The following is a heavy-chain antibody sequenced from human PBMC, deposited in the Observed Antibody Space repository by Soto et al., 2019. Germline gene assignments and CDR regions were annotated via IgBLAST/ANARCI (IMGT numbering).Heavy chain of an antibody. V-gene: IGHV4-34*01. D-gene: IGHD3-16*01. CDR3: ARPPYAFGFDI. Sequence: WTWIRQPPGKGLEWIGEINHSGSTKYNPSLKRRVTISVDTSRNQFSLKLSSVTDADTAVYFCARPPYAFGFDIWGQVTVVTVSS. J-gene: IGHJ3*02. CDR2: INHSGST.